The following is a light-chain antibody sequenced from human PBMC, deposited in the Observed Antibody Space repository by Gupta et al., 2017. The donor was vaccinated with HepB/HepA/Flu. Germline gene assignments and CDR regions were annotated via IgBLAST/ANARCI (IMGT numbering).Light chain of an antibody. CDR2: KKN. Sequence: QSAPTQPPSVSGTPGQEVTISCSGSRSSIGSNSVYWYQQLPGTAPNLLISKKNERPSGVPARFSGSKSGTSASLAISELRSEDEADYYCATWDDSLRGYVFGTGTTVTVL. CDR1: RSSIGSNS. J-gene: IGLJ1*01. CDR3: ATWDDSLRGYV. V-gene: IGLV1-47*01.